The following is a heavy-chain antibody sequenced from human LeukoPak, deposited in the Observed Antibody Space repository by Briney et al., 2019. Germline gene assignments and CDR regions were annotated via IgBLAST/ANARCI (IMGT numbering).Heavy chain of an antibody. Sequence: SETLSLTCTVSGGSISSYYWSWIRQPPGKGLEWIGYIYYSGSTNYNPSLKSRVTISVDTSKNQFSLKLSSVTAADTAVYYCARHTAEKYNWFDRWSQGTLVTVSS. J-gene: IGHJ5*02. V-gene: IGHV4-59*01. CDR2: IYYSGST. CDR3: ARHTAEKYNWFDR. CDR1: GGSISSYY. D-gene: IGHD5-24*01.